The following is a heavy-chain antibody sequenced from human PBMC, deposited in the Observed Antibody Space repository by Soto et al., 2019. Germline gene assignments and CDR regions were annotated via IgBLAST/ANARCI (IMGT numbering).Heavy chain of an antibody. CDR3: ARDIWFERSKCLNY. D-gene: IGHD3-10*01. Sequence: QVHLVASGGGVVQPDRSLRLSCAASGFTCNTFGMHWVRQAPGKGLEWVAVIWYDGSKAYYADSVKGRFTISRDNSKNTLYLEMNGLRAEDTAVYYCARDIWFERSKCLNYWGQGTLVTVSS. V-gene: IGHV3-33*01. J-gene: IGHJ4*02. CDR2: IWYDGSKA. CDR1: GFTCNTFG.